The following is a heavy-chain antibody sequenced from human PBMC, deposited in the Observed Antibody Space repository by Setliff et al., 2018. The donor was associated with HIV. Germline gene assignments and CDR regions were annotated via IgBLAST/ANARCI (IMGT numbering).Heavy chain of an antibody. J-gene: IGHJ5*01. CDR1: GGSIRSSSYY. CDR2: IYYSGRT. D-gene: IGHD3-22*01. V-gene: IGHV4-39*01. Sequence: SETLSLTCTVSGGSIRSSSYYWGWIRQPPGKGLEWIGSIYYSGRTYYNSSLKSRVTLSVDTSKNQFSLKLNSVTAADTAVYYCARAGNDYYDSNGYYYVVDWFDSWGQGTLVTVSS. CDR3: ARAGNDYYDSNGYYYVVDWFDS.